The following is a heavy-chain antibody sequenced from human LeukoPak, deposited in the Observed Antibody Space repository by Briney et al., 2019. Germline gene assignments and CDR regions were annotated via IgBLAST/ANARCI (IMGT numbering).Heavy chain of an antibody. D-gene: IGHD6-13*01. Sequence: ASVKVSCKASGYTFTSYGISWVRQAPEQGLEWMGWISAYNGNTNYAQKLQGRVTMTTDTSTSTAYMELRSLRSEDTAVYYCARSLNDSSSWYYYYYYMDVWGKGTTVTVSS. CDR1: GYTFTSYG. V-gene: IGHV1-18*01. CDR3: ARSLNDSSSWYYYYYYMDV. CDR2: ISAYNGNT. J-gene: IGHJ6*03.